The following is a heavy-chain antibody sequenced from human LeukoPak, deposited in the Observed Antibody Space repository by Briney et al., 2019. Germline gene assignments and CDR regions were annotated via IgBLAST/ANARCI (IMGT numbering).Heavy chain of an antibody. V-gene: IGHV3-74*01. CDR1: GFIFRNYW. J-gene: IGHJ4*02. CDR2: INQNGITT. D-gene: IGHD4-17*01. CDR3: ARDFAGDRDY. Sequence: GGSLRLSCAASGFIFRNYWMHWVRQAPGKRLVWVARINQNGITTTYTDSVKGRFTISRDNAKNTLYLQMNSLRAEDTAVYYCARDFAGDRDYWGQGTLVTVSS.